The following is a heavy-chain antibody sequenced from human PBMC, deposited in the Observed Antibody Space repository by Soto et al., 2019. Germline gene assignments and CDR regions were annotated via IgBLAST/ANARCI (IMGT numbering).Heavy chain of an antibody. CDR1: GYSISGGLY. D-gene: IGHD1-1*01. CDR2: IYRGGIT. CDR3: AIGNPDWFDP. J-gene: IGHJ5*02. V-gene: IGHV4-38-2*01. Sequence: SETLSLTCAVSGYSISGGLYWGWIRQPPGKGLEWIGTIYRGGITYYNPSLKSRVTISIDTSKNHFSLRLSSVTATDTAVYFCAIGNPDWFDPWGQGTLVTVS.